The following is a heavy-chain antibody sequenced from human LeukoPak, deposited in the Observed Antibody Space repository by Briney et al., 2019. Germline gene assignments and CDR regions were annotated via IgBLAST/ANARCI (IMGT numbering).Heavy chain of an antibody. D-gene: IGHD3-22*01. CDR2: INHSGST. Sequence: PSETLSLTCAVYGGSFSGYYWSWIRQPPGKGLEWIGEINHSGSTNYNPSLKSRVTISVDTSKNQFSLKLSSVTAADTAVYYCARVERRYYYDSSGYPGYWGQGTLVTVSS. CDR1: GGSFSGYY. V-gene: IGHV4-34*01. J-gene: IGHJ4*02. CDR3: ARVERRYYYDSSGYPGY.